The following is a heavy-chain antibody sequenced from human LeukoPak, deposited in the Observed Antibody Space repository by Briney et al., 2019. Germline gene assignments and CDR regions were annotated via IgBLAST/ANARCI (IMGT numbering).Heavy chain of an antibody. V-gene: IGHV3-23*01. CDR3: AKRGGYETMAAFDY. D-gene: IGHD3-10*01. CDR2: ISPGGSDT. J-gene: IGHJ4*02. CDR1: GFTFNSYA. Sequence: PGGSLRLSCAASGFTFNSYAMSWVRQAPGKGLEWVPAISPGGSDTYYADSVRGRFTISRDNSKNTLYLQMSSLRAEDSAVYYCAKRGGYETMAAFDYWGQGTLVTVSS.